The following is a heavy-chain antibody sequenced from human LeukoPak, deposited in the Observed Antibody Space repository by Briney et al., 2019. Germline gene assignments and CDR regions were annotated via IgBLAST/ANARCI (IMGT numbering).Heavy chain of an antibody. CDR2: IYTTGST. J-gene: IGHJ4*02. V-gene: IGHV4-4*07. Sequence: PSETLSLTCTVSRGSFSSYYWSWIRQPAGKGLEWIGRIYTTGSTNYNPSLKSRLTMSVDTSKSQFSLRLTSVTAADTAVYYCASSYYGSGSRYNDYWGQGTLVTVFS. CDR1: RGSFSSYY. D-gene: IGHD3-10*01. CDR3: ASSYYGSGSRYNDY.